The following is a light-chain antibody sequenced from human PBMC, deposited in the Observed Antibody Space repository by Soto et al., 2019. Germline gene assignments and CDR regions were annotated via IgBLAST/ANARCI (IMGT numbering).Light chain of an antibody. CDR1: SSDVGGYNY. CDR3: SSYTSISTPSVV. CDR2: DVS. Sequence: QSALTQPDSVSGSPGQSITISCTGTSSDVGGYNYVSWYQQHPGKAPKLMIYDVSNRPSGVSNRFSGSKSGNTASLTISGLLAEDEADYYCSSYTSISTPSVVFGGGTKLTVL. J-gene: IGLJ2*01. V-gene: IGLV2-14*01.